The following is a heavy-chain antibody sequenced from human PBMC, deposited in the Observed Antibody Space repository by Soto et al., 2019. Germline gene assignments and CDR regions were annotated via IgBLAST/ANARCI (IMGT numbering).Heavy chain of an antibody. V-gene: IGHV3-30*18. J-gene: IGHJ4*02. CDR2: ISDDGEKI. D-gene: IGHD1-1*01. CDR3: AKDRRNRWAFDY. Sequence: QVQLVESGGGVVQPGRSLRLSCAASGFTFSHDGMHWVRQAPGKGLEWVAVISDDGEKIYYTDSVKGRFTISRDDSKNTLLLQMNSLTPEDTAVYYCAKDRRNRWAFDYWGQGTLVTVSS. CDR1: GFTFSHDG.